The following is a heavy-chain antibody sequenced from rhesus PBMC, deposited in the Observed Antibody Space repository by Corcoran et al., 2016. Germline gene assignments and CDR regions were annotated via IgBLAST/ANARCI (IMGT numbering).Heavy chain of an antibody. CDR2: INSGGGST. CDR1: GFTFSSYW. Sequence: EVQLVESGGGLAKPGGSLRLSCAASGFTFSSYWMNWVRQAPGKGLEWFSAINSGGGSTYYEDSVKGLFTNSRDNTKNTLSLQMNSLRAEDTAVYYCAKDGGSWNNPEYFEFWGQGALVTVSS. D-gene: IGHD1-20*01. V-gene: IGHV3S25*01. J-gene: IGHJ1*01. CDR3: AKDGGSWNNPEYFEF.